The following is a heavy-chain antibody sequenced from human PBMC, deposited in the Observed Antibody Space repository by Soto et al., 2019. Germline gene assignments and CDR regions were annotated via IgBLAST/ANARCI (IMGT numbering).Heavy chain of an antibody. V-gene: IGHV5-51*01. Sequence: GESLKISCKGSGYSFTSYRIGWVRQMPGKGLEWMGIIYPGDSDTRYSPSFQGQVTISADKSISTAYLQWSSLKASDTAMYYCARTGRLRYFDWSLDYWGQGTLVTVSS. CDR3: ARTGRLRYFDWSLDY. J-gene: IGHJ4*02. CDR2: IYPGDSDT. D-gene: IGHD3-9*01. CDR1: GYSFTSYR.